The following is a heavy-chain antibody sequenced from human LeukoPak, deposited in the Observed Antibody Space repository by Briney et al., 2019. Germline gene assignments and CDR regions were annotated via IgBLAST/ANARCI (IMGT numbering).Heavy chain of an antibody. D-gene: IGHD2-21*02. J-gene: IGHJ3*02. V-gene: IGHV3-30*03. CDR1: GFTFSSYS. Sequence: PGGSLRLSCESSGFTFSSYSMNWVRQAPGKGLEWVAVISYDGSNKYYADSVKGRFTISRDNSKNTLYLQMNSPRAEDTAVYYCARDLGVVVTAHAFDIWGQGTMVTVSS. CDR3: ARDLGVVVTAHAFDI. CDR2: ISYDGSNK.